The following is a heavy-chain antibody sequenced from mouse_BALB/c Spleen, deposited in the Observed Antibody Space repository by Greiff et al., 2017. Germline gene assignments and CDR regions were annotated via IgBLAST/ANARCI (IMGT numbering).Heavy chain of an antibody. CDR1: GFAFSSYD. V-gene: IGHV5-12-1*01. D-gene: IGHD1-1*01. J-gene: IGHJ2*01. CDR3: ASDYYGSSDY. Sequence: EVKLVESGGGLVKPGGSLKLSCAASGFAFSSYDMSWVRQTPEKRLEWVAYISSGGGSTYYPDTVKGRFTISRDNAKNTLYLQMSSLKSEDTAMYYCASDYYGSSDYWGQGTTLTVSS. CDR2: ISSGGGST.